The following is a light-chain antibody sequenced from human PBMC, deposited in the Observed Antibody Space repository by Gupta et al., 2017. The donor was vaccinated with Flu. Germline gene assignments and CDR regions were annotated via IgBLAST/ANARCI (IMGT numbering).Light chain of an antibody. Sequence: QTASISCGGNNIASKTVHWFQQQPGPAPVLLVYEETCRPSGIPDRFSGSNSGNTATLTMSRVEAGDEADYYCQVWDKSRDRPVVFGGGTKLTVL. V-gene: IGLV3-21*02. CDR2: EET. CDR1: NIASKT. J-gene: IGLJ3*02. CDR3: QVWDKSRDRPVV.